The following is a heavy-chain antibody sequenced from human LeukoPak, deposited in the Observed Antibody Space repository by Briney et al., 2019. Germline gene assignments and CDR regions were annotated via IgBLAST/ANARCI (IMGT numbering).Heavy chain of an antibody. J-gene: IGHJ4*02. CDR1: GYSISSGYY. CDR2: IYHSGST. CDR3: ARNRGYSYGYVY. Sequence: SETLSLTCTVSGYSISSGYYWGWIRQPPGKGLEWIGSIYHSGSTYYNPSLKSRVTISVDTSKNQFSLKLSSVTAADTAVYYCARNRGYSYGYVYWGQGTLVTVSS. D-gene: IGHD5-18*01. V-gene: IGHV4-38-2*02.